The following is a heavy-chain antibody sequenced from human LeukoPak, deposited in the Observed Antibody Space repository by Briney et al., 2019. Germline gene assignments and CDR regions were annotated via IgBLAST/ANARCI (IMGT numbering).Heavy chain of an antibody. CDR3: ARADYDILTGYTDAFDI. J-gene: IGHJ3*02. CDR2: IYSGGST. V-gene: IGHV3-66*01. CDR1: GFTVSSNY. D-gene: IGHD3-9*01. Sequence: GGSLRLSCAASGFTVSSNYMSWVRQAPGKGLEWVSVIYSGGSTYYADSVKGRFTISRDNSKNTLYLQMNSLRAEDTAVYYCARADYDILTGYTDAFDIWGQGTMVTVSS.